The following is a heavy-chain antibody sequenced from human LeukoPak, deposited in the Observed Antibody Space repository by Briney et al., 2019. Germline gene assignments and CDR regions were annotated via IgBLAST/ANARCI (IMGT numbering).Heavy chain of an antibody. Sequence: SVKVSCKASGGTFSSYAISWVRQAPGQGLEWMGGIIPIFGTANYAQKFQGRVTITADKSTSTAYMELSSLRSEDTAVYYCARDLSLYDSSGYYSYYFDYWGQGTLVTVSS. D-gene: IGHD3-22*01. J-gene: IGHJ4*02. CDR1: GGTFSSYA. CDR2: IIPIFGTA. V-gene: IGHV1-69*06. CDR3: ARDLSLYDSSGYYSYYFDY.